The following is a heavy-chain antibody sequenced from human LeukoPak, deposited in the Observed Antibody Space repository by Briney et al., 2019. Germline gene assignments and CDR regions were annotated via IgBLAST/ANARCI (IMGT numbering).Heavy chain of an antibody. Sequence: GGSLRLSCAASRFTFSSYAMSWVRQAPGKGLEWVSGISGSGGSKYYADSLKGRFTISRDNSKNTLYLQLNSLRAEDTAVYYCAKSFGSSGWYVREYYFGYWGQGTLVTVSS. CDR1: RFTFSSYA. V-gene: IGHV3-23*01. CDR2: ISGSGGSK. D-gene: IGHD6-19*01. CDR3: AKSFGSSGWYVREYYFGY. J-gene: IGHJ4*02.